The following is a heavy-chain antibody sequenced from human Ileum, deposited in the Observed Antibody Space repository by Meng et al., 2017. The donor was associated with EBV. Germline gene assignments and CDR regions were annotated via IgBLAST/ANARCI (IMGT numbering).Heavy chain of an antibody. Sequence: QGQVVPSGAGVKKPRSSVKVSCKTSGGNFRTHVINWVRQAPGQGLEWMGQIIPIFTKTYYAPRLQGRVTLTADESADTAYMELSSLSSEDTAVYYCTAAGTNHLYSGEVFSYWGQGTLVTVSS. D-gene: IGHD3-10*01. CDR3: TAAGTNHLYSGEVFSY. CDR1: GGNFRTHV. J-gene: IGHJ4*02. CDR2: IIPIFTKT. V-gene: IGHV1-69*01.